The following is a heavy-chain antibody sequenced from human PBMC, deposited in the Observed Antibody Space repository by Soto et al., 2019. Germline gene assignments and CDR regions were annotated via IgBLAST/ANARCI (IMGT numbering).Heavy chain of an antibody. V-gene: IGHV3-30-3*01. CDR3: ARSRSGAVPDSFGY. CDR2: ISKDGSVN. Sequence: QVQLVESGGRVVQPGGSLRLSCAASGFMFSRYAIHWVRQAPGKGLEWVAVISKDGSVNYYADPVRGRFSISRDKSKNTVYLEMNGMRDDDTAVFYCARSRSGAVPDSFGYWGQGTLVTVSS. D-gene: IGHD3-3*01. J-gene: IGHJ1*01. CDR1: GFMFSRYA.